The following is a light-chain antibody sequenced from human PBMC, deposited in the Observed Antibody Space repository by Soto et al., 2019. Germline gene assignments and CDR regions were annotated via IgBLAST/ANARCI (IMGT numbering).Light chain of an antibody. V-gene: IGKV3-15*01. CDR3: QQYYNWPRT. Sequence: EIVMTQSPATLSVSPGERATLSCRASQSVSSNLAWYQQKPGQAPRLLIYGASTRAAAIPGRFSGSGSGTEFTLTISSLQSEDFAVYYCQQYYNWPRTFGQGTKVDIK. J-gene: IGKJ1*01. CDR2: GAS. CDR1: QSVSSN.